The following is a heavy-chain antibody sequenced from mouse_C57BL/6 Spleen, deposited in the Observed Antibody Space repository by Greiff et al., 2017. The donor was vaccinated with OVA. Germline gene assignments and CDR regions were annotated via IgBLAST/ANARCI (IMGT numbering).Heavy chain of an antibody. Sequence: EVKLVESGGGLVKPGGSLKLSCAASGFTFSSYAMSWVRQTPEKRLEWVATISDGGSYTYYPDNVKGRFTISRDNAKNNLYLQMSHLKSEDTAMYYCARSGELYFDVWGTGTTVTVSS. CDR1: GFTFSSYA. V-gene: IGHV5-4*03. J-gene: IGHJ1*03. CDR3: ARSGELYFDV. CDR2: ISDGGSYT.